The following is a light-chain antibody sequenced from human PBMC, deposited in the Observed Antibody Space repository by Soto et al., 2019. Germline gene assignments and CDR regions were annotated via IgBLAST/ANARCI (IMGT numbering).Light chain of an antibody. CDR3: AAWDERRRGAV. Sequence: QSVLTQPPSASGTPGQRVTISCSGSRSNIGSNYVYWYQQFPGTAPKLLIYSSDQRPSGVPDRFCVSKYGTSASLAISGLRSEDEADYFCAAWDERRRGAVFGGGTKVTVL. CDR1: RSNIGSNY. CDR2: SSD. V-gene: IGLV1-47*02. J-gene: IGLJ3*02.